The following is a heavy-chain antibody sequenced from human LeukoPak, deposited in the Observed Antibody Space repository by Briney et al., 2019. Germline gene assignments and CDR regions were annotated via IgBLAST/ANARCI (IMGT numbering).Heavy chain of an antibody. D-gene: IGHD3-22*01. Sequence: PSETLSLTCTVSGGPIYSYYWSWIRQTAGKGLEWIGRLYPGVSTNYNPSLKSRVTMSVDTSKNQFALKLSAATAADTAVYYCARLKFYDSTGYSPGHYMDVWGKGTTVTVSS. CDR2: LYPGVST. CDR3: ARLKFYDSTGYSPGHYMDV. V-gene: IGHV4-4*07. J-gene: IGHJ6*03. CDR1: GGPIYSYY.